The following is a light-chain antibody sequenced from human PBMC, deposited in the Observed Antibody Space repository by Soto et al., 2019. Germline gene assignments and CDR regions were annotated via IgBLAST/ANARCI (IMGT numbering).Light chain of an antibody. J-gene: IGKJ1*01. CDR3: QQYGSSPT. V-gene: IGKV3-20*01. Sequence: EIVVTQSPGTLSLSPGERATLSCRSSQCVSSNYLAWYQQKPAQAPRLVKYDLSGMATGIPDRFSGSGSGTDFTLTISRLEPEDFAVYYWQQYGSSPTFGQGTKVDIK. CDR2: DLS. CDR1: QCVSSNY.